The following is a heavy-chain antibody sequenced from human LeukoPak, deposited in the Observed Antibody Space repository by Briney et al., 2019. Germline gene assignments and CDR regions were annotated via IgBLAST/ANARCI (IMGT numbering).Heavy chain of an antibody. CDR3: ASPNWNPRGAFDI. D-gene: IGHD1-1*01. V-gene: IGHV4-39*01. CDR2: IYYSGST. CDR1: GGSISSSSYY. J-gene: IGHJ3*02. Sequence: TLPPTCTVSGGSISSSSYYWGWIRQPPGKGLEWIGSIYYSGSTYYNPSLKSRVTISVDTSKNQFSLKLSSATAADTAVYYCASPNWNPRGAFDIWGQGTMVTVSS.